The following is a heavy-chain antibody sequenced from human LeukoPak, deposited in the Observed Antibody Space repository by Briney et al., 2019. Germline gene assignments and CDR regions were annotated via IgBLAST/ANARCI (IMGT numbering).Heavy chain of an antibody. CDR3: TREGGSTDAGF. V-gene: IGHV3-21*06. Sequence: GGSLRLSCEVSGLSFSTSSMNWVRQAPGKGLEWVSSIFGDGPGLYYADSVKGRFTISRDNVKNSLYLEMNSLRDDDTAVYYCTREGGSTDAGFWGQGTLVTVSS. D-gene: IGHD3-16*01. J-gene: IGHJ1*01. CDR1: GLSFSTSS. CDR2: IFGDGPGL.